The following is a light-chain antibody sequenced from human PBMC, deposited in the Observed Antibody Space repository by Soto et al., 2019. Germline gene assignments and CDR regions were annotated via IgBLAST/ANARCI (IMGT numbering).Light chain of an antibody. CDR3: QQYNNWPPI. J-gene: IGKJ2*01. Sequence: EIVMTQSPATLSVSPGERATLSCRASQRVSSNLAWYQQKPGQAPRLLIYGASTRATGIPARFSGSGSGTEFTVTISSLQYEDFAVYYCQQYNNWPPIFGQGTKLEIK. CDR2: GAS. V-gene: IGKV3-15*01. CDR1: QRVSSN.